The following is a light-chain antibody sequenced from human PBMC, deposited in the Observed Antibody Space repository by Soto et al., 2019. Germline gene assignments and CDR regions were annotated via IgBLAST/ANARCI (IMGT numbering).Light chain of an antibody. CDR3: CSYAGDIIFFV. J-gene: IGLJ1*01. CDR2: EVN. CDR1: SYDVGTYGL. V-gene: IGLV2-23*02. Sequence: QSAVTQPASVSGSPGQSVTISCTGTSYDVGTYGLVSWYQQHPGEAPKLIIYEVNKRPSGVSDRYSGSMSGNTASLTISGLQAEDEADYYCCSYAGDIIFFVLGTGTKLTVL.